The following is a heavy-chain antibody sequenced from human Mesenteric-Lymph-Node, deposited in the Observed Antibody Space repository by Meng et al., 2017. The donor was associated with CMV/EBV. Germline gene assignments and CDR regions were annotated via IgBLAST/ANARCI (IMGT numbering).Heavy chain of an antibody. D-gene: IGHD3-3*01. Sequence: GESLKISCAASGFTVSSNYMSWVRQAPGKGLEWVSSISSSSNYIYYADSVKGRFTNSRDNAKSSLYLQMNSLRAEDTAMYYCARENQKVLRFLEWSTDAFDIWGQGTMVTVSS. CDR3: ARENQKVLRFLEWSTDAFDI. CDR2: ISSSSNYI. J-gene: IGHJ3*02. V-gene: IGHV3-21*01. CDR1: GFTVSSNY.